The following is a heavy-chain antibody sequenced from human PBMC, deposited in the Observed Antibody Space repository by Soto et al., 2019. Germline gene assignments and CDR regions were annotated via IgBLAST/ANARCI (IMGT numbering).Heavy chain of an antibody. CDR1: GVTFTNYA. CDR3: AREGLVLVPTTVNSDYYYYAMDV. CDR2: ISAYNATT. D-gene: IGHD4-17*01. J-gene: IGHJ6*02. V-gene: IGHV1-18*01. Sequence: ASVKVSCKASGVTFTNYAINWVRQAPGQGLEWMGWISAYNATTKYAQKLQGRVTITADESTSTVYMELRTLRPEDTAVYYCAREGLVLVPTTVNSDYYYYAMDVWGQGTTVTVSS.